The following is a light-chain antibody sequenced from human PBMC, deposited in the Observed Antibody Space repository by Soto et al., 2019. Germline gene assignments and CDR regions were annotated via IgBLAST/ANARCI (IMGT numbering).Light chain of an antibody. CDR3: QQYDTFPRT. Sequence: EIVLTQSPGPLSLSPGDRATLSCRASQSLSSNYLAWYQQKPGQAPRLLIFGASRRATDIPDRFSGSGSGTDFALTITRLDPADFAVYFCQQYDTFPRTFGQGTKVDIQ. J-gene: IGKJ1*01. V-gene: IGKV3-20*01. CDR2: GAS. CDR1: QSLSSNY.